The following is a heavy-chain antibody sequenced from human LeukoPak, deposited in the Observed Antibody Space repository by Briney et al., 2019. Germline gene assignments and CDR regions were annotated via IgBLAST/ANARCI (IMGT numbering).Heavy chain of an antibody. V-gene: IGHV3-48*03. CDR1: GFTFSSYE. CDR3: ARDPGYGEGGLN. J-gene: IGHJ4*02. CDR2: ISSSGSTI. Sequence: GRSLRLSCAASGFTFSSYEMNWVRQAPGKGLEWVSYISSSGSTIYYADSVTGRFTISRDNAKNSLYVQMNSLRAEDTAVYYCARDPGYGEGGLNWGQGTLVTVSS. D-gene: IGHD4-17*01.